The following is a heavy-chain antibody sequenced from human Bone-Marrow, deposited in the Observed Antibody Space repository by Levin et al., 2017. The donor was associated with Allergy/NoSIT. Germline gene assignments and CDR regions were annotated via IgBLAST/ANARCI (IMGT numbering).Heavy chain of an antibody. CDR2: IYYSGST. V-gene: IGHV4-31*03. D-gene: IGHD3-3*01. CDR1: GDSISSDDYY. J-gene: IGHJ4*02. CDR3: ARGYDFWNGYRLEH. Sequence: PSETLSLTCTVSGDSISSDDYYWSWIRQRPGEALEWIGYIYYSGSTYYNPSLQSRLTISVDTSKNQFSLKLTSVTAADTAVYYCARGYDFWNGYRLEHWGQGSLVTVSS.